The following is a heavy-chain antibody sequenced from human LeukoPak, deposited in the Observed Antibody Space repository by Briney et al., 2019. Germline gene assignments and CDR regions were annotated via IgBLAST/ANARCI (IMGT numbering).Heavy chain of an antibody. Sequence: PGGSLRLSCAASGLTFSSYGMHWVRQAPGKGLEWVAVISYDGSNKYYADSVKGRFTISRDNSKNTLYLQMNSLRAEDTAVYYCAKALHYYDSSGYYEGEYFQHWGQGTLVTVSS. CDR1: GLTFSSYG. J-gene: IGHJ1*01. CDR3: AKALHYYDSSGYYEGEYFQH. D-gene: IGHD3-22*01. V-gene: IGHV3-30*18. CDR2: ISYDGSNK.